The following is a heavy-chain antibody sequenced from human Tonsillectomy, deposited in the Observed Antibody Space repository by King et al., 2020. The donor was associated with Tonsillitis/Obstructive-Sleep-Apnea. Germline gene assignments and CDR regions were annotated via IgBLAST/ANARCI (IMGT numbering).Heavy chain of an antibody. CDR1: GFRFSNYE. J-gene: IGHJ6*03. Sequence: VQLVESGGGLVQPGGSLRLSCAASGFRFSNYEMNWVRQAPGKGLEWVSYISSSGSTIYYADSVKGRFTISRDNAKNLLHLQMHSLRAEVTAVYYYARDNLEAAAGFYMDGRGKGTTVTVSS. CDR2: ISSSGSTI. V-gene: IGHV3-48*03. D-gene: IGHD6-13*01. CDR3: ARDNLEAAAGFYMDG.